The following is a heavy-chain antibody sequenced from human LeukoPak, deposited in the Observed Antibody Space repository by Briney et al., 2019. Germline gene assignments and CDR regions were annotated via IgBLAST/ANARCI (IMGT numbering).Heavy chain of an antibody. CDR2: INAGNGNT. CDR3: AREREGFDY. V-gene: IGHV1-3*01. J-gene: IGHJ4*02. Sequence: ASVKVSCKASGYSFTSSAIHWVRQAPGQRLEWMGWINAGNGNTKHSQKFQGRVTITTDTSATTVYMELSSLRSEDTAIYYCAREREGFDYWGQGTLVTVSS. CDR1: GYSFTSSA.